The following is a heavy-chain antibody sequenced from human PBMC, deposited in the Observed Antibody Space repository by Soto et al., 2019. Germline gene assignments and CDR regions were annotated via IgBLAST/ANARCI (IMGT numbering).Heavy chain of an antibody. CDR1: GGSISNYY. Sequence: SETLSLTCTVSGGSISNYYWSWIRQPAGKGLEWIGRIYTSGSTDYNPSLKSRVTISIDTSKNQFSLRVTSMTAADTAVYYCARERREEIHDGYDIDYWGQGTLVTVSS. CDR3: ARERREEIHDGYDIDY. V-gene: IGHV4-4*07. J-gene: IGHJ4*02. CDR2: IYTSGST. D-gene: IGHD5-12*01.